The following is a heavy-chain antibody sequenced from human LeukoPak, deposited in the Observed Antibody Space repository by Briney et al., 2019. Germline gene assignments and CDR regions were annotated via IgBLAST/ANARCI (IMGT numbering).Heavy chain of an antibody. Sequence: GASVKVSCKTSGGTFSSYAISWVRQAPGQGLEWMGRIIPILGIANYAQKFQGRVTITADKSTSTAYMELSSLRSEDTAVYYCARGYSGSYQPSDYWGQGTLVTVSS. V-gene: IGHV1-69*04. D-gene: IGHD1-26*01. CDR3: ARGYSGSYQPSDY. CDR2: IIPILGIA. CDR1: GGTFSSYA. J-gene: IGHJ4*02.